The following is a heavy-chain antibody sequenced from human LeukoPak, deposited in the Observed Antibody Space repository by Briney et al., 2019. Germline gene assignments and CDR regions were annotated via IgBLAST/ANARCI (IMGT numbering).Heavy chain of an antibody. V-gene: IGHV1-8*01. CDR1: GYTFTSYD. D-gene: IGHD6-19*01. J-gene: IGHJ6*03. Sequence: ASVKVSCKASGYTFTSYDINWVRQATGQGLEWMGWMNPNSGNTGYAQKFQGRVTMTRDTSISTAYMELSRLRSDDTAVYYCARSEQFPYYMDVWGKGTTVTVSS. CDR2: MNPNSGNT. CDR3: ARSEQFPYYMDV.